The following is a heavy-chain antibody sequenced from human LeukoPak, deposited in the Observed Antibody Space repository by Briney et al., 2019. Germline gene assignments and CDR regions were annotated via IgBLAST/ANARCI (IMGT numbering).Heavy chain of an antibody. CDR1: NYTVTSYG. J-gene: IGHJ4*02. D-gene: IGHD3-10*01. CDR2: INAYNGDT. Sequence: ASVKVSCKASNYTVTSYGMSWVRQAPGQGLEWMTWINAYNGDTNYAQEFRGIVTLTTDTYTSTDYLELRSLRSDDTAVYYCARDGSGVWFDYWGQGTLATVSS. CDR3: ARDGSGVWFDY. V-gene: IGHV1-18*04.